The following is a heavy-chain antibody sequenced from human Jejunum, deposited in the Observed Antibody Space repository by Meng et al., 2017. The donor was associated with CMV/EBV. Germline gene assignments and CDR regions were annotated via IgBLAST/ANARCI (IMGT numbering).Heavy chain of an antibody. CDR3: AKYDIVVVPASRPDY. J-gene: IGHJ4*02. Sequence: FTFDTYVMTWVRQAPGKGLEWVSAISGSGGSTYYADSVKGRFTISRDNSKNTLYLQMNSLRAEDTAVYYCAKYDIVVVPASRPDYWGQGTLVTVSS. V-gene: IGHV3-23*01. CDR2: ISGSGGST. D-gene: IGHD2-2*01. CDR1: FTFDTYV.